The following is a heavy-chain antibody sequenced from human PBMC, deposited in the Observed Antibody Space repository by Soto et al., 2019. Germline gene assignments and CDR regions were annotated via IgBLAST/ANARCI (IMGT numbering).Heavy chain of an antibody. Sequence: SVKVSCKASGGAFNNYPITWVRQAPGQGLEWMGGSIPIFGTANYAQKFQGRVTISVDESTSTAYMELSSLRSEDTAVYYCARGRGYSGDDHYYYFDMDVWGQGTTVTVSS. V-gene: IGHV1-69*13. J-gene: IGHJ6*02. D-gene: IGHD5-12*01. CDR3: ARGRGYSGDDHYYYFDMDV. CDR1: GGAFNNYP. CDR2: SIPIFGTA.